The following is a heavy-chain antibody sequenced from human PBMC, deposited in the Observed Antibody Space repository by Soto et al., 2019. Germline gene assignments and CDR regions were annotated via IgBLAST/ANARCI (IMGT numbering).Heavy chain of an antibody. V-gene: IGHV3-33*01. CDR3: GCGFDWLGGMDV. J-gene: IGHJ6*02. CDR2: IWYDGNNK. D-gene: IGHD3-9*01. Sequence: QVQLVESGGGVVQPGRSLRLSCAASGFTFSRYGMHWVRQAPGKGLEWVAVIWYDGNNKYYADSVKGRFTISRDNSKNTLYLQMNSLRAEDTAVYYCGCGFDWLGGMDVWGQGTTVTVSS. CDR1: GFTFSRYG.